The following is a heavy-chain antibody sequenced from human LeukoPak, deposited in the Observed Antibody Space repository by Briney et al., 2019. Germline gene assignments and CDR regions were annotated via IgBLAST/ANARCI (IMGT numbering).Heavy chain of an antibody. D-gene: IGHD6-13*01. CDR1: GYTFTGYY. V-gene: IGHV1-2*02. CDR3: ASQDVGAAAGSVDY. Sequence: ASVKVSCKASGYTFTGYYMHWVRQAPGQALEWMGWINPNSGGTNYAQKFQGRVTRTRDTSISAAYMELSRLRSDDTAVYYCASQDVGAAAGSVDYWGQGTLVTVSS. J-gene: IGHJ4*02. CDR2: INPNSGGT.